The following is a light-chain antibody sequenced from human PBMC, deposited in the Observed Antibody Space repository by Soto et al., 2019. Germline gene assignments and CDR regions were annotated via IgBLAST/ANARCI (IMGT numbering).Light chain of an antibody. CDR3: SPYTSSRTLYV. CDR2: EVS. V-gene: IGLV2-14*01. J-gene: IGLJ1*01. Sequence: QSALTQPASVSGSPGQSITISCTGTSSDVGGYNYVSWYQQHPGKAPKLMIYEVSNRPSGVSNRFSGSKSGNTASLTISGLQAEDEADYYCSPYTSSRTLYVFGTGTKVTVL. CDR1: SSDVGGYNY.